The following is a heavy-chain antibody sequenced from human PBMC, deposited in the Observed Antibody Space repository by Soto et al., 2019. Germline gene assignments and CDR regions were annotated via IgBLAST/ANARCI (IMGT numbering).Heavy chain of an antibody. CDR3: ARDSIVARYYFDY. CDR1: GYTFTRYY. D-gene: IGHD6-6*01. J-gene: IGHJ4*02. CDR2: INPRGGST. Sequence: ASVKVCCKASGYTFTRYYIHWVRQAPGQGLEWMGIINPRGGSTTYAQKFQGRVTLTSDTSTSTAYMELSRLRSEDTAVYFCARDSIVARYYFDYWGQGTPVTVSS. V-gene: IGHV1-46*01.